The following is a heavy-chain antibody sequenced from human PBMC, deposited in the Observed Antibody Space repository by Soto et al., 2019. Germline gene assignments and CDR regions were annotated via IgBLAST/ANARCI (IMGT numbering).Heavy chain of an antibody. CDR2: VYYTGST. CDR3: ARDRSNSPDLFDS. CDR1: GGSINSDEYY. J-gene: IGHJ4*02. Sequence: SETLSLTCSVPGGSINSDEYYWTWIRQPPGGGLEWIGHVYYTGSTSYSPSLKSRLTISVDTSKNQFSLRLNSVSAADTAVYYCARDRSNSPDLFDSWGQGTLVTVSS. V-gene: IGHV4-30-4*01. D-gene: IGHD1-26*01.